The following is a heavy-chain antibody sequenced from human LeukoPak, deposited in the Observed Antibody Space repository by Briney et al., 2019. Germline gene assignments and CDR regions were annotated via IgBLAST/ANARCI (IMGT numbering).Heavy chain of an antibody. CDR1: GYTFTSYG. Sequence: ASVKVSCKASGYTFTSYGISWVRQAPGQGLEWMGWISAYNGNTNYAQKLQGRVTMTTDTSTSTAYMELRSLRSDDTAVYYCARDPLLYSWNRKGTPFDYWGQGTLVTVSS. J-gene: IGHJ4*02. CDR3: ARDPLLYSWNRKGTPFDY. V-gene: IGHV1-18*01. CDR2: ISAYNGNT. D-gene: IGHD1-20*01.